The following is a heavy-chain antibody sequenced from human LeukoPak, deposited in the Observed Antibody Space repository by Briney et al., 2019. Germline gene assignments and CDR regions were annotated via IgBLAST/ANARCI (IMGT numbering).Heavy chain of an antibody. CDR3: AREKGYLSPRGYYYYYMDV. D-gene: IGHD3-10*01. V-gene: IGHV4-34*01. Sequence: SETLSLTCAVYGGSFSGYYWSWIRQPPGKGLEWIGEINHSGSTNYNPSLKSRVTISVDTSKNQFSLKLSSVTAADTAVYYCAREKGYLSPRGYYYYYMDVWGKGTTVTVSS. CDR2: INHSGST. CDR1: GGSFSGYY. J-gene: IGHJ6*03.